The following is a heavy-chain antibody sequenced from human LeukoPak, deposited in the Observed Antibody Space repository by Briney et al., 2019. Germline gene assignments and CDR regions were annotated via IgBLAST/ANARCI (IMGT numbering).Heavy chain of an antibody. CDR3: ARAQIMITFGGELLFDY. CDR2: MNPNSGNT. CDR1: GYTFTSYD. J-gene: IGHJ4*02. V-gene: IGHV1-8*03. D-gene: IGHD3-16*01. Sequence: GASVKVSCKASGYTFTSYDINWVRQATGQGLEWMGWMNPNSGNTGYAQKFQGRVTITRNTSISTAYMELSRLRSDDTAVYYCARAQIMITFGGELLFDYWGQGTLVTVSS.